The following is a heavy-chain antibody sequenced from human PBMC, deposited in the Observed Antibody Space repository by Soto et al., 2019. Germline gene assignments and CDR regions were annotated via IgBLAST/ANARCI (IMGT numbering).Heavy chain of an antibody. D-gene: IGHD6-13*01. Sequence: GGPLRLSCAASGFTFSSYGMHWVRQAPGKGLEWVAVISYDGSNKYYADSVKGRFTISRDNSKNTLYLQMNSLRAEDTAVYYCAKDGYSSSWYTIDYWGQGTLVTVSS. CDR2: ISYDGSNK. J-gene: IGHJ4*02. CDR3: AKDGYSSSWYTIDY. V-gene: IGHV3-30*18. CDR1: GFTFSSYG.